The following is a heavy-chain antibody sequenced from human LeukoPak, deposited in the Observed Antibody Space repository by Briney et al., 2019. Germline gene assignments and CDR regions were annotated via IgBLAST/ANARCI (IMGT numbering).Heavy chain of an antibody. CDR3: AKDHLVAGKALPFDY. CDR2: ISGSGGST. D-gene: IGHD6-19*01. Sequence: GGSLRLSCAASGFTFSSYAMSWVRQAPGKGLEWVSAISGSGGSTYYADSVKGRFTISRDNSKNTLYLQMNSLRAEDTAVYYCAKDHLVAGKALPFDYWGQGTLVTVSS. J-gene: IGHJ4*02. V-gene: IGHV3-23*01. CDR1: GFTFSSYA.